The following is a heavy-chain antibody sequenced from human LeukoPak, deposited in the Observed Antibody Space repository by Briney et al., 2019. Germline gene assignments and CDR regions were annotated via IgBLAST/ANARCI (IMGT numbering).Heavy chain of an antibody. J-gene: IGHJ5*02. V-gene: IGHV1-2*02. CDR2: INPNSGGT. CDR3: ARDDYGDSKGRFDP. D-gene: IGHD4-17*01. CDR1: GYTFTGYY. Sequence: GASVKVSCKASGYTFTGYYMHWVRQAPGQGLEWMGWINPNSGGTNYAQKLQGRLTMTTDTSTSTAYMELRSLRSDDTAVYYCARDDYGDSKGRFDPWGQGTLVTVSS.